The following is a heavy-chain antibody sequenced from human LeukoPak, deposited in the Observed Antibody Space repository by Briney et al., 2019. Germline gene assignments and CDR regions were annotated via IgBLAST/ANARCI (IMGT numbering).Heavy chain of an antibody. Sequence: ASVKVSCKASGYTFTSYDINWVRQATGQGLEWMGWMNPNSGRTGYAQNFQGRITITRNTSISTAYMELSSLRSEDTAVYYCTRETSSRYFDYWGQGTLVTVSS. CDR2: MNPNSGRT. CDR1: GYTFTSYD. J-gene: IGHJ4*02. V-gene: IGHV1-8*03. CDR3: TRETSSRYFDY.